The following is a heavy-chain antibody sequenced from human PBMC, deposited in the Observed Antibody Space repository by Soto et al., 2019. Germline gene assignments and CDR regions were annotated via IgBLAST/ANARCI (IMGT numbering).Heavy chain of an antibody. Sequence: QVQLVQSGAEVKKPGASVKVSCKASGYTFTSYGISWVRQAPGQGLEWMGWISAYNGNTNYAQKLQGRVTMTTDTSXSXAYMELRSLRSDDTAVYYCARALTYYYGSGSPNLDYWGQGTLVTVSS. CDR1: GYTFTSYG. CDR2: ISAYNGNT. V-gene: IGHV1-18*01. J-gene: IGHJ4*02. CDR3: ARALTYYYGSGSPNLDY. D-gene: IGHD3-10*01.